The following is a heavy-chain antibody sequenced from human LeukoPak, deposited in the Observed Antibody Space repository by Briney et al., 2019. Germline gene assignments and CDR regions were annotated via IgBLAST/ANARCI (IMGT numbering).Heavy chain of an antibody. D-gene: IGHD1-1*01. Sequence: ASVTVSCKASGYTFNGHYMHWVRQAPGQGLEWMGWINPNSGGTKYAQKFQGRVTMTRDTSISTAYMELSRLRSDDTAVYYCAGDGLGTDAFDIWGQGTMVTVSS. V-gene: IGHV1-2*02. CDR1: GYTFNGHY. J-gene: IGHJ3*02. CDR3: AGDGLGTDAFDI. CDR2: INPNSGGT.